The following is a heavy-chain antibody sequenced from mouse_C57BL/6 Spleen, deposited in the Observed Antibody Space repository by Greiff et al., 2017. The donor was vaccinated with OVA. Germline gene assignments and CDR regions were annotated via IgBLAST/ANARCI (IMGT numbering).Heavy chain of an antibody. CDR2: ISDGGSYT. Sequence: EVQLVESGGGLVKPGGSLKLSCAASGFTFSSYAMSWVRQTPDKRLEWVATISDGGSYTYYPDNVKGRFTISRDNAKNNLYLQMSHLKSEDTAMYYCARGGDSSGLYYFDYWGQGTTLTVSS. V-gene: IGHV5-4*01. D-gene: IGHD3-2*02. CDR3: ARGGDSSGLYYFDY. CDR1: GFTFSSYA. J-gene: IGHJ2*01.